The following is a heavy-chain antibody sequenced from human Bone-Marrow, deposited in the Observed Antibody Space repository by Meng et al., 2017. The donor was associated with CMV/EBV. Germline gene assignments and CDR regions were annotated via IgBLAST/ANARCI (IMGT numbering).Heavy chain of an antibody. J-gene: IGHJ4*02. CDR2: IWYDGSNK. CDR3: AKGAGQLVPDY. V-gene: IGHV3-33*06. D-gene: IGHD6-6*01. Sequence: SCAASGFTFSSYGMHWVRQAPGKGLEWVAVIWYDGSNKYYADSVKGRFTISRDNSKNTLYLQMNSLRAEDTAVYYCAKGAGQLVPDYWGQGTLVTVSS. CDR1: GFTFSSYG.